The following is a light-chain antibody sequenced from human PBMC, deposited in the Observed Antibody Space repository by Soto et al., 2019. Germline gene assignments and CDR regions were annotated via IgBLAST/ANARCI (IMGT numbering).Light chain of an antibody. J-gene: IGLJ1*01. CDR1: GNDVGGYNY. Sequence: QSVLTQPASVSGSPGQWITISCTGTGNDVGGYNYVSWYQQHPGKAPKLMIYDVSNRPSGVSNRFSGSKSGNTASLTISGLQAEDEADYYCSSFTSSTTRVFGAGTKLTVL. CDR2: DVS. CDR3: SSFTSSTTRV. V-gene: IGLV2-14*01.